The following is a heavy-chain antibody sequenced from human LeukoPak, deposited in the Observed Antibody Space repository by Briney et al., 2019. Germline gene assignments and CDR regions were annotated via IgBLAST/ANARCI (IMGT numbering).Heavy chain of an antibody. CDR3: ARGWLAETTVVTPYNY. J-gene: IGHJ4*02. V-gene: IGHV3-64*04. Sequence: PGGSLRLSCSASGFTFKSYAMHWVRQAPGKGLEYVSSINTNGANTYYADSVKGRFTISRDNSRNTVYVQMNSLTPEDTAVYYCARGWLAETTVVTPYNYWGQGTLVTVSS. CDR2: INTNGANT. D-gene: IGHD4-23*01. CDR1: GFTFKSYA.